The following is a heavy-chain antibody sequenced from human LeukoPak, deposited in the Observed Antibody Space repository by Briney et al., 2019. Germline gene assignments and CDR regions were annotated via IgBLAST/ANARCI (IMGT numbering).Heavy chain of an antibody. V-gene: IGHV4-59*01. CDR3: ARDPSTFYFDY. CDR2: IYSSGNT. Sequence: SETLSLTCTVSGGSMSSYYWSWIRQPPGKGLEWIGYIYSSGNTDYNPSLKSRVTISIDTSKSQFSLKLSSVTAADTAIYYCARDPSTFYFDYWGQGALVTVSS. J-gene: IGHJ4*02. D-gene: IGHD3-16*01. CDR1: GGSMSSYY.